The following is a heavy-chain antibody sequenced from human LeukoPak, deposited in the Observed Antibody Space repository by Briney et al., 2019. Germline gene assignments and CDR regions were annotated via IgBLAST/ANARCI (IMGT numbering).Heavy chain of an antibody. D-gene: IGHD3-10*01. CDR3: ARPRAGGPFDN. CDR2: IYHTGST. CDR1: GGSVGSGAYY. J-gene: IGHJ4*02. Sequence: SETLSLTCTVSGGSVGSGAYYWSWIRQPPGGGPECIGYIYHTGSTYYNPSLKSRVTISIDRSKNQFSLKLSSVTDADTAVYYCARPRAGGPFDNWGQGTLVTVAS. V-gene: IGHV4-30-2*01.